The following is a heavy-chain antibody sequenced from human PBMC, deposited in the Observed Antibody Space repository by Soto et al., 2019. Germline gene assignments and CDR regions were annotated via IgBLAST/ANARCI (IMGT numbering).Heavy chain of an antibody. D-gene: IGHD5-12*01. CDR2: IKQDESEK. J-gene: IGHJ4*02. V-gene: IGHV3-7*03. Sequence: GGSLRLSCAASGFTFSRYWMSWVRQAPGKGLEWVANIKQDESEKYYVDSVKGRFTISRDNAKNSLYLQMNSLGAEDTAVYYCARDPALRAHDYWGQGTLVTVSS. CDR3: ARDPALRAHDY. CDR1: GFTFSRYW.